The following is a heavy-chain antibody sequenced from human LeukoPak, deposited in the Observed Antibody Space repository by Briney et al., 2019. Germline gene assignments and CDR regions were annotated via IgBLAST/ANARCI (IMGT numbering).Heavy chain of an antibody. CDR1: AFSFSNYA. CDR3: AGNKDLYRGPDH. V-gene: IGHV3-23*01. Sequence: GGSLRLSCAASAFSFSNYAMNWVRQAPGKGLEWVSSIRGNGGSTYYADSVQGRFTISRDNAKNSLYLHMNSLRVEDTAVYFCAGNKDLYRGPDHWGQGTLVTVSS. CDR2: IRGNGGST. J-gene: IGHJ4*02. D-gene: IGHD2-8*01.